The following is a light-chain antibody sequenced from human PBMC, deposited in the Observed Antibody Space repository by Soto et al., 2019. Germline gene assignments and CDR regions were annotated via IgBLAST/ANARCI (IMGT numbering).Light chain of an antibody. CDR3: QSYDSTRSARYV. Sequence: QSVLTQPPSVSGAPGQWVTISCTGSSSNIGAGYDVHWYQQRPGTAPKLLIFGNNNRPSGVPDRFSGSKSGTSASLAITGLQAEDEGDYYCQSYDSTRSARYVFGTGTKLTVL. CDR2: GNN. V-gene: IGLV1-40*01. CDR1: SSNIGAGYD. J-gene: IGLJ1*01.